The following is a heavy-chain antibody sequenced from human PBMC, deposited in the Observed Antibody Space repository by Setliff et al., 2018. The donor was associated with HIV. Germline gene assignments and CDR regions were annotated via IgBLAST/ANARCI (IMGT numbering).Heavy chain of an antibody. CDR3: ARHWGSNWFLYYFDY. J-gene: IGHJ4*02. V-gene: IGHV4-34*01. CDR2: TSHSGST. D-gene: IGHD6-13*01. CDR1: GGPLSGHY. Sequence: PSETLSLTCAVYGGPLSGHYWSWIRQPPGQGLEWIGETSHSGSTYYNPSLKSRVTISVDTSKNHFSLKLSSVTAADTAVYYCARHWGSNWFLYYFDYWGQGTLVTV.